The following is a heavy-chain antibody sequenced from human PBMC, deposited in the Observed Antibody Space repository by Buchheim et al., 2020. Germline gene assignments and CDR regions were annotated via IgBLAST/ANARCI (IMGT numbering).Heavy chain of an antibody. Sequence: EVQLVESGGGLLQPGGSLRLSCAASGFTVSSNYMSWVRQAPGKGLEWVSVIYSGGSTYYADSVQGRFTISRDNSKNTLYLQMNSLRAEDTAVYYCARDPRDYSNYYYYYGMDVWGQGTT. CDR3: ARDPRDYSNYYYYYGMDV. CDR1: GFTVSSNY. CDR2: IYSGGST. D-gene: IGHD4-11*01. J-gene: IGHJ6*02. V-gene: IGHV3-66*01.